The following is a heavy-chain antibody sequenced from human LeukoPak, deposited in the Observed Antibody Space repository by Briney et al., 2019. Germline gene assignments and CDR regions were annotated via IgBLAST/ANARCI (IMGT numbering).Heavy chain of an antibody. CDR3: AREGGNLPGTAYYYYMDV. D-gene: IGHD1-7*01. CDR2: ISNDGRNK. V-gene: IGHV3-30*04. J-gene: IGHJ6*03. Sequence: GGSLRLSCADSGFTFSSYAFHWVRQAPGKGLEWVAFISNDGRNKYADSVKGRFTISRDNSKNSLYLQMNSLRAEDTAVYYCAREGGNLPGTAYYYYMDVWGKGTTVTVSS. CDR1: GFTFSSYA.